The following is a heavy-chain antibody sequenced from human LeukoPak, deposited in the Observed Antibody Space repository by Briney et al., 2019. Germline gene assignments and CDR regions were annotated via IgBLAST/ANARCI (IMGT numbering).Heavy chain of an antibody. Sequence: SETLSLTCLVSGEPISSYYWSWIRQAPGRGPEYIGNVYYNGNTNYNPSLKSRVAISVDASKNQFSLKVDSVTTADTAVYYCAREGITIFGVVIIGAFDIWGQGTMVTVSS. D-gene: IGHD3-3*01. CDR2: VYYNGNT. V-gene: IGHV4-59*01. CDR1: GEPISSYY. CDR3: AREGITIFGVVIIGAFDI. J-gene: IGHJ3*02.